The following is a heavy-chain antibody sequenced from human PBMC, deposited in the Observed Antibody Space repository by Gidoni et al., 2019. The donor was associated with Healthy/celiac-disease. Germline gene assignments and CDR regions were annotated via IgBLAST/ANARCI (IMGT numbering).Heavy chain of an antibody. D-gene: IGHD3-10*01. CDR3: AREGTMVRGDAKD. CDR1: GFTFSDYY. V-gene: IGHV3-11*06. Sequence: QVQLVASGGGLVKPGGSLRLSCAASGFTFSDYYMSWLRQAPGKGLEWVSYISSSSSYTNYADSVKGRFTISRDNAKNSLYLQMTSLRAEDTAVYYCAREGTMVRGDAKDWGQGTLVTVSS. J-gene: IGHJ4*02. CDR2: ISSSSSYT.